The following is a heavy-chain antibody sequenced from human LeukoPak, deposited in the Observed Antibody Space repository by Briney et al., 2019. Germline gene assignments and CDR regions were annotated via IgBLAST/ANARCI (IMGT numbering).Heavy chain of an antibody. CDR2: LSFDGAHK. D-gene: IGHD3-16*01. Sequence: PGRSLRLSCAASGFTFRHYAVHWVRQAPGRGLGWVAVLSFDGAHKYYAESVKGRFTISRDNSNNTLFLQMDSLRIEDTALYYCVRARAGGLDYWGQGTLVTVSS. CDR1: GFTFRHYA. V-gene: IGHV3-30*04. J-gene: IGHJ4*02. CDR3: VRARAGGLDY.